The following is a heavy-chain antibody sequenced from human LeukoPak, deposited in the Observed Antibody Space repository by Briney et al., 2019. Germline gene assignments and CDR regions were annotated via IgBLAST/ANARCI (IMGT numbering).Heavy chain of an antibody. CDR2: FKSKSDGGTT. Sequence: GGSLRLSCAASGFAFSNAWMSWVRQAPGKGLGWVGRFKSKSDGGTTDYAVPVKGRFTISGDDPKNTLYLQMNSLKTEDTAVYYCTAQLYSGTYFDYWGQGTLVTVSS. D-gene: IGHD1-26*01. V-gene: IGHV3-15*01. CDR3: TAQLYSGTYFDY. J-gene: IGHJ4*02. CDR1: GFAFSNAW.